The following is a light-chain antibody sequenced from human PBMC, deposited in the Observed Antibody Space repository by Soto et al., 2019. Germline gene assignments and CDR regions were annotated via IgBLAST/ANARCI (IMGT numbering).Light chain of an antibody. CDR3: QQYHDWPLT. Sequence: DIQMTQSPSTLSASVGYRVTITCRASQSISSWLAWYQQKPGKAPKLLIYDASSLESGVPSRFSGSGSGTEFTLTISSLLPDDFATYYCQQYHDWPLTFGGGTRVEIK. V-gene: IGKV1-5*01. CDR1: QSISSW. J-gene: IGKJ4*01. CDR2: DAS.